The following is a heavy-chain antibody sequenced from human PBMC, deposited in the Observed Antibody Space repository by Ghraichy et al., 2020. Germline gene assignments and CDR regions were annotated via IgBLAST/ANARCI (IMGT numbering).Heavy chain of an antibody. CDR3: AKALDTSVYYEGQ. J-gene: IGHJ4*02. V-gene: IGHV3-23*01. Sequence: GGSLRLSCAASGFTFSSYPMNWVRQAPGKGLEWVSTLSGSGGATYYADSVKGRFTISRDNSKNTLYLQMNSLRAEDTALYYCAKALDTSVYYEGQWGQGTLATVSS. CDR2: LSGSGGAT. D-gene: IGHD5/OR15-5a*01. CDR1: GFTFSSYP.